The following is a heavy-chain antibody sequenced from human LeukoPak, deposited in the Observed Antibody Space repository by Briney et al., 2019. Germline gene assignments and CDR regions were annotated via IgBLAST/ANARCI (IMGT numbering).Heavy chain of an antibody. CDR2: VKKDGSEK. Sequence: GGSLRLSCAASGFTFSDYWMSWVRQAPGKGLEWVANVKKDGSEKYYVDSVKGRFTISRDNAKNSLYPQMNTLSVEDTAVYYCALGLAAPANWGQGILVIVSS. CDR3: ALGLAAPAN. D-gene: IGHD3-3*02. CDR1: GFTFSDYW. J-gene: IGHJ4*02. V-gene: IGHV3-7*03.